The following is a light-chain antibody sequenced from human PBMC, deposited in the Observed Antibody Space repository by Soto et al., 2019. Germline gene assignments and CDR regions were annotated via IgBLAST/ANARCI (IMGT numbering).Light chain of an antibody. Sequence: DIQMTQSPSSLSASVGDRVTVTCRASQGISNYLAWYQQKPGTVPKLLIYAASTLQSGVPSRFSGSGSGTDFTLTISSLQPEDVATYYCQKYNSGPPFTFVPGTKVDIK. CDR3: QKYNSGPPFT. CDR2: AAS. CDR1: QGISNY. V-gene: IGKV1-27*01. J-gene: IGKJ3*01.